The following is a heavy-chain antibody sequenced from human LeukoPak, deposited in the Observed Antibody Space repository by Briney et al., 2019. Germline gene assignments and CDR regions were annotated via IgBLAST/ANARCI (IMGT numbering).Heavy chain of an antibody. J-gene: IGHJ5*02. D-gene: IGHD2-15*01. CDR1: GFTFTSYS. CDR3: AKGGYTTWFDP. CDR2: IRCNGGDT. V-gene: IGHV3-23*01. Sequence: GGSLRLSCAASGFTFTSYSMSWVRQAPGKGLEWVSTIRCNGGDTYYADSVKGRFTISRDNSKYTVYLEMNSLRAEDTAVYYCAKGGYTTWFDPWGQGTLVTVSS.